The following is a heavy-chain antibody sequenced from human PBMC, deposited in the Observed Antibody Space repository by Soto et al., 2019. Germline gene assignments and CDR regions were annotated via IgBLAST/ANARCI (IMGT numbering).Heavy chain of an antibody. J-gene: IGHJ4*02. V-gene: IGHV4-39*01. D-gene: IGHD3-22*01. CDR2: IYYSGNTYYN. CDR1: GGSISSSSYY. CDR3: ARYYDTFDY. Sequence: SETLSLTCTVSGGSISSSSYYWGWIRQPPGKGLEWIGSIYYSGNTYYNYYNPSLKSRVTISVDTSKNQFSLKLSSVTAADTAVYFCARYYDTFDYWGQGTLVTVSS.